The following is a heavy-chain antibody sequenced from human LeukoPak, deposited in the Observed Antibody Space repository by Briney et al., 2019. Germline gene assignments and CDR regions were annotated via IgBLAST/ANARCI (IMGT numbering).Heavy chain of an antibody. Sequence: KSSETLSLTCTVSGGSISSGSYYWSWIRQPAGKGLEWIGRIYTSGSTNYNPSLKSRVTISVDTSKNQFSLKLSSVTAADTAVYYCARRAYYYDSSGLYSDYFDYWGQGTLVTVPS. D-gene: IGHD3-22*01. V-gene: IGHV4-61*02. CDR3: ARRAYYYDSSGLYSDYFDY. CDR2: IYTSGST. CDR1: GGSISSGSYY. J-gene: IGHJ4*02.